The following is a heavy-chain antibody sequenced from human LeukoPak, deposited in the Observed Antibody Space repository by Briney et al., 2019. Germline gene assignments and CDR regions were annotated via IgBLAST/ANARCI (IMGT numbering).Heavy chain of an antibody. Sequence: AASVKVSCKASGYTFPSYDINWVRQGTGQGLEWMGWMNPPSGDTGYAQKFQGRVTITRNTSISTAYMELSGLTSEDTAVYYCVTPSMIGISYGYVRLRNWGQGTLVTVSS. J-gene: IGHJ4*02. CDR2: MNPPSGDT. CDR3: VTPSMIGISYGYVRLRN. V-gene: IGHV1-8*03. D-gene: IGHD5-18*01. CDR1: GYTFPSYD.